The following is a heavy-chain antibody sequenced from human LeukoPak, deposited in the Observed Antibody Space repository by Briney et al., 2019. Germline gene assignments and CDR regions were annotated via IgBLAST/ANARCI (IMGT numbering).Heavy chain of an antibody. V-gene: IGHV1-69*05. CDR1: GGTFSSYA. D-gene: IGHD2-2*01. CDR2: IIPIFGTA. J-gene: IGHJ5*02. Sequence: GAPVKVSCKASGGTFSSYAISWVRKAPGQGLEWMGGIIPIFGTANYAQKFQGRVTITTDESTSTAYMELSSLRSEDTAVYYCARGRRYCSSTSCSLDPWGQGTLVTVSS. CDR3: ARGRRYCSSTSCSLDP.